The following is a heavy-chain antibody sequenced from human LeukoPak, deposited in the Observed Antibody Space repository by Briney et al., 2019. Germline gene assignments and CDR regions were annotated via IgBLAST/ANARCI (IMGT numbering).Heavy chain of an antibody. CDR3: ARAGIYVGATGDFDY. CDR2: INPNSGGT. D-gene: IGHD1-26*01. V-gene: IGHV1-2*02. Sequence: ASVKVSCKASGYTFTGYYMHWVRQAPGQGLEWMGWINPNSGGTNYAQKFQGRVTMTRDTSISTAYMELSRLRSDDTAVYYCARAGIYVGATGDFDYWGQGTLVTVSS. J-gene: IGHJ4*02. CDR1: GYTFTGYY.